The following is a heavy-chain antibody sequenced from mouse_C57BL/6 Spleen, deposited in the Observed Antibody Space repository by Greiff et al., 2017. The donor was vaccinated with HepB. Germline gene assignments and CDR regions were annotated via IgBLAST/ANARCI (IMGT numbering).Heavy chain of an antibody. V-gene: IGHV1-81*01. Sequence: VQLQQSGAELARPGASVKLSCKASGYTFTSYGISWVKQRTGQGLEWIGEIYPRSGNTYYNEKFKGKATLTADKSSSTAYMELRSLTSEDSAVYFCARDDAYWGQGTLVTVSA. CDR3: ARDDAY. CDR1: GYTFTSYG. J-gene: IGHJ3*01. CDR2: IYPRSGNT.